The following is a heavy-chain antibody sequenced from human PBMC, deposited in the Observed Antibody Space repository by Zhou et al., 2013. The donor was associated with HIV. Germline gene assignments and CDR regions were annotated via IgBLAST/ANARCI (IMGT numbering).Heavy chain of an antibody. CDR1: GGTFSSYA. J-gene: IGHJ6*03. V-gene: IGHV1-69*05. CDR3: ASAYCGSNALYCYYYYMDV. CDR2: IIPIFGTA. D-gene: IGHD2-21*01. Sequence: QVQLVQSGAEVKKPGSSVKVSCKASGGTFSSYAISWVRQAPGQGLEWMGGIIPIFGTANYAQKFQGRVTITTDESTSTAYMELSSLRSEDTAVYYCASAYCGSNALYCYYYYMDVWGKGTTVTVSS.